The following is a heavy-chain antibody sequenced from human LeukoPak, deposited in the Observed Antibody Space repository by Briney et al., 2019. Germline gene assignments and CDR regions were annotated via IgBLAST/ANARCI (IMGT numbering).Heavy chain of an antibody. CDR1: GGSISSYY. CDR3: AGHSSSWFYWFDP. J-gene: IGHJ5*02. Sequence: PSETLSLTCTVSGGSISSYYWSWIRQPPGKGLEWIGYIYYSGSTNYNPSLKSRVTISVDTSKNQFSLKLSSVTAADTAVYYCAGHSSSWFYWFDPWGQGTLSPSPQ. V-gene: IGHV4-59*08. CDR2: IYYSGST. D-gene: IGHD6-13*01.